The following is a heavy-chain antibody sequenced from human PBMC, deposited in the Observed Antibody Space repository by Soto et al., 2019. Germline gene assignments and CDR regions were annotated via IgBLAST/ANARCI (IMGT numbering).Heavy chain of an antibody. Sequence: SETLSLTCSVSGGSMSGYYWTWIRQPPGKGLEWIGNIYYTGRTSYNPSLKSRATISVDKSKNQFSLRLTSVTAADTAVYYCASHLGATRGPFDFWGQGTLVTSPQ. CDR2: IYYTGRT. V-gene: IGHV4-59*12. J-gene: IGHJ4*02. CDR1: GGSMSGYY. D-gene: IGHD1-26*01. CDR3: ASHLGATRGPFDF.